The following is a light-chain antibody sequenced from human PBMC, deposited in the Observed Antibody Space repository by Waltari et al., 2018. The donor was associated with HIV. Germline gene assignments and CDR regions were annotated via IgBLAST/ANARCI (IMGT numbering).Light chain of an antibody. CDR2: DNN. CDR1: TPTIAINY. CDR3: GTWDSSLSAGGV. J-gene: IGLJ3*02. V-gene: IGLV1-51*01. Sequence: QSVLTQPPSVSSAPGQKVTISCSATTPTIAINYVSWYHQLPGTAPKLLIYDNNKRPSGIPDRFSGSKSGTSATLGITGLQPGDEADYYCGTWDSSLSAGGVFGGGTKLTVL.